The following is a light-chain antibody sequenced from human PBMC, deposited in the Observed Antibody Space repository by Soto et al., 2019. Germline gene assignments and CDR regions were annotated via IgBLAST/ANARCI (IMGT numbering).Light chain of an antibody. Sequence: IVLTQSPATLSLSPGERTTLSCRASQSVSTHLAWYQQKHGQAPSLLLYDASNRATGIAGRFSGSGSGTDFTLTIRSLEPEEFAAYSGQQRSTWPETFGQGTKLEIK. CDR3: QQRSTWPET. J-gene: IGKJ1*01. V-gene: IGKV3-11*01. CDR1: QSVSTH. CDR2: DAS.